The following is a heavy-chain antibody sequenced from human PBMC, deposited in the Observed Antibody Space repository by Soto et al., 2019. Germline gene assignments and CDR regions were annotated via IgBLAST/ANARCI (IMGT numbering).Heavy chain of an antibody. V-gene: IGHV1-58*01. J-gene: IGHJ6*02. CDR3: AARPQYGSGSYYIGEYGMDV. CDR2: IVVGSGNT. Sequence: SVKVSCKASGFTFTSSAVQWVRQARGQRLEWIGWIVVGSGNTNYAQKFQERVTITRDMSTSTAYMELGSLRSEDTAVYYCAARPQYGSGSYYIGEYGMDVWGQGTTVTVS. CDR1: GFTFTSSA. D-gene: IGHD3-10*01.